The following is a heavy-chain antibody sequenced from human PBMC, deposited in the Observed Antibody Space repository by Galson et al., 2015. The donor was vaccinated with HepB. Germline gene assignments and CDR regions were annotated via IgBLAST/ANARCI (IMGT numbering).Heavy chain of an antibody. CDR3: ATGYLVDTLIDY. CDR2: FDPEDGET. Sequence: SVKVSCKVSGYTLTELSMHWVRQAPGKGLEWLGGFDPEDGETIYAQKLQGRVTMTEDTSTDTAYMELSSLRSEDTAVYYCATGYLVDTLIDYWGQGTLVTVSS. J-gene: IGHJ4*02. CDR1: GYTLTELS. V-gene: IGHV1-24*01. D-gene: IGHD1-14*01.